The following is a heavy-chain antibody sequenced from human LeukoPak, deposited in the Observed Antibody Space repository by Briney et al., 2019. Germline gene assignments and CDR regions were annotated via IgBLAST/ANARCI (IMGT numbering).Heavy chain of an antibody. D-gene: IGHD2-2*01. Sequence: ASVKVSCKASGYTFTGYYMHWVRQAPGQGLEWMGWINPNSGGTNYAQKFQGRVTMTRDTSISTAYMELSRLRSDDTAAYYCARATGIVAPAAMLYWGQGTLVTVSS. CDR3: ARATGIVAPAAMLY. J-gene: IGHJ4*02. CDR2: INPNSGGT. V-gene: IGHV1-2*02. CDR1: GYTFTGYY.